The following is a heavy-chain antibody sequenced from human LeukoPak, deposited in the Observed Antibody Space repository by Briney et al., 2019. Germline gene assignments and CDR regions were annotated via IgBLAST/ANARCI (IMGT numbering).Heavy chain of an antibody. V-gene: IGHV4-59*01. CDR3: ARGDGYSYFDY. CDR1: GGSISSYY. J-gene: IGHJ4*02. Sequence: PSETLSLTCTVSGGSISSYYWSWIRQPPGKGLEWIGYIYYSGSTNYNPSLKSRVTISVDTSKSQFSLKLTSVTAADTAVYYCARGDGYSYFDYWGQGTLVTVSS. D-gene: IGHD5-18*01. CDR2: IYYSGST.